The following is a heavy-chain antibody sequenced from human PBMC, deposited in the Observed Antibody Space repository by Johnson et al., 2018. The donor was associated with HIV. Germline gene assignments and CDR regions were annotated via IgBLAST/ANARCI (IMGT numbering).Heavy chain of an antibody. CDR3: ASQIYDYDSGGYSGVFDI. CDR2: VYSTFGT. V-gene: IGHV3-66*04. Sequence: EQLVESGGGLVQPGGSLRLSCTASGFPVTSNFMTWVRQPPGKGLDWVSAVYSTFGTYYADSVRGRFPISTDNSKNTLYLQMNSLRAEDTAVYYCASQIYDYDSGGYSGVFDIWGQGTMVTVSS. D-gene: IGHD3-22*01. CDR1: GFPVTSNF. J-gene: IGHJ3*02.